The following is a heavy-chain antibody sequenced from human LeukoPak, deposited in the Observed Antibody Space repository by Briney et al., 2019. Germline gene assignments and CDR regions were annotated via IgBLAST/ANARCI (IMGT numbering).Heavy chain of an antibody. J-gene: IGHJ4*02. V-gene: IGHV1-18*01. Sequence: ASVKVSCKAPGYTFTSYGISWVRQAPGQGLEWMGWISSYKSNTNYAQKFQGRVTMTTDTSTSTAYMELRSLRSDDTAVYYCARGGNSGWRTPNDDYWGQGTLVTVSS. CDR1: GYTFTSYG. CDR3: ARGGNSGWRTPNDDY. CDR2: ISSYKSNT. D-gene: IGHD6-19*01.